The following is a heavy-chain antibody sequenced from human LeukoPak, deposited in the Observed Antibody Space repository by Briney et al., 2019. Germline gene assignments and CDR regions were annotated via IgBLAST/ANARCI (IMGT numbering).Heavy chain of an antibody. D-gene: IGHD3-22*01. Sequence: SVKVSCKASGGTFSSYDISWVRQAPGQGLEWMGGITPMFGTAKYAQKFQGRVTITAVESMSTAYMELSSLRSDDTAVYYCARTYYYDSSGYWFPKYWGQGTLVTVSS. CDR1: GGTFSSYD. J-gene: IGHJ4*02. CDR2: ITPMFGTA. V-gene: IGHV1-69*13. CDR3: ARTYYYDSSGYWFPKY.